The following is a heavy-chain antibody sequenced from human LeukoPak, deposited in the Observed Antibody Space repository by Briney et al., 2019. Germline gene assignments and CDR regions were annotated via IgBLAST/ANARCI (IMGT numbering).Heavy chain of an antibody. D-gene: IGHD6-19*01. V-gene: IGHV3-53*01. Sequence: GGYLRLSCAASVVTVSSNYMSWVRQAPGKGLEWVSIIYSGGSTQYADSVKGRFTISRDNSKNTIYLQMNSLRAEDTAVYYCARGYSSCWGFFDFWGQGTLVTVSS. CDR3: ARGYSSCWGFFDF. J-gene: IGHJ4*02. CDR2: IYSGGST. CDR1: VVTVSSNY.